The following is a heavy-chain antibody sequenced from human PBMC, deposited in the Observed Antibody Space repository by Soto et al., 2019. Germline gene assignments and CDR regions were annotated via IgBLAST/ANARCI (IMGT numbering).Heavy chain of an antibody. D-gene: IGHD6-19*01. CDR2: IYFTGST. J-gene: IGHJ4*02. V-gene: IGHV4-31*03. CDR3: ARDWGSSGWPN. CDR1: GHSLSSGGYY. Sequence: SETLSLTCTVSGHSLSSGGYYWSWIRQHPGKGLEWVGYIYFTGSTLYNPSLKSRLSMSLDTSKNQFSLKLGSVTAAATAIYYCARDWGSSGWPNWGPGTLVTVSS.